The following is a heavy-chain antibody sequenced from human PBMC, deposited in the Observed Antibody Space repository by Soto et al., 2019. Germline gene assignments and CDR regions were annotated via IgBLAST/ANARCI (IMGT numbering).Heavy chain of an antibody. V-gene: IGHV3-15*01. Sequence: PGGSLRLSCAASGFTFSNAWMSWVRQAPGKGLEWVGRIKSKTDGGTTDYAAPVKGRFTISRDDSKNTLYLQMNGLKTEDTAVYYCTTDPTYYDILTGYLKYAFDIWGQGTMVTVSS. J-gene: IGHJ3*02. CDR3: TTDPTYYDILTGYLKYAFDI. D-gene: IGHD3-9*01. CDR1: GFTFSNAW. CDR2: IKSKTDGGTT.